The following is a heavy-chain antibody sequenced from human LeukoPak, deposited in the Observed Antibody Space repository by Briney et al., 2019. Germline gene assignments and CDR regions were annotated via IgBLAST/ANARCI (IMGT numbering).Heavy chain of an antibody. J-gene: IGHJ4*02. CDR3: ARVPTMTTGSYYFDY. V-gene: IGHV3-21*01. D-gene: IGHD4-11*01. CDR2: ISSSSSYI. CDR1: GFTFSSYS. Sequence: GGSLRLSCAASGFTFSSYSMNWVRQAPGKGLEWVSSISSSSSYIYYADSVKGRCTISRDNAKNSLYLQMNSLRAEDTAVYYCARVPTMTTGSYYFDYWGQGTLVTVSS.